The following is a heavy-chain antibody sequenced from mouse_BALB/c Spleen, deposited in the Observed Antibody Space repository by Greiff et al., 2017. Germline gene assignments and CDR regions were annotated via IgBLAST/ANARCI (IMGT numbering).Heavy chain of an antibody. V-gene: IGHV1-18*01. J-gene: IGHJ4*01. CDR3: ARSLSYYGNAYYAMDY. CDR2: INPNNGGT. D-gene: IGHD2-1*01. CDR1: GYTFTDYN. Sequence: VQLQQSGPELVKPGASVKIPCKASGYTFTDYNMDWVKQSHGKSLEWIGDINPNNGGTIYNQKFKGKATLTVDKSSSTAYMELRSLTSEDTAVYYCARSLSYYGNAYYAMDYWGQGTSVTVSS.